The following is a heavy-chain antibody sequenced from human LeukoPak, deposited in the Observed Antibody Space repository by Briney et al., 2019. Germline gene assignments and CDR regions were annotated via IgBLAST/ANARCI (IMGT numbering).Heavy chain of an antibody. CDR1: GFTFSSYW. V-gene: IGHV3-7*01. CDR2: IKQDGSEK. Sequence: GGSLRLSCAASGFTFSSYWMSWVRQAPGKGLEWVANIKQDGSEKYYGDSVKGRFTISRDNAKNSLYLQMNSLRAEDTAVYYCASNAAFWSSYTYYFDYWGQGTLVTVSS. J-gene: IGHJ4*02. D-gene: IGHD3-10*01. CDR3: ASNAAFWSSYTYYFDY.